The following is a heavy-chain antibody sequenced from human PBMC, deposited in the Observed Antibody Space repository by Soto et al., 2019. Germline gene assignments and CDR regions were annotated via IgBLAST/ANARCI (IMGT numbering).Heavy chain of an antibody. CDR2: ISYDGSNK. CDR3: AKHGAGQWLGLDY. D-gene: IGHD6-19*01. V-gene: IGHV3-30*18. Sequence: QVQLVESGGGVVQPGRSLRLSCAASGFTFSSYGMHWVRQAPGKGLEWVAVISYDGSNKYYADSVKGRFTISRDNSKNTLYLQMNSLRAEDTAVYYCAKHGAGQWLGLDYWGQGTLVTVSS. CDR1: GFTFSSYG. J-gene: IGHJ4*02.